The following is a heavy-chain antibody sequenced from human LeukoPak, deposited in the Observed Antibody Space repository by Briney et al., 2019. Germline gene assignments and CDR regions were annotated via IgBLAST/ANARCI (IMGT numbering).Heavy chain of an antibody. D-gene: IGHD6-19*01. Sequence: GGSLRLSCAASGFTFSSYAMSWVRQAPGKGLEWGSVISGSGGATYYADSVKGRFTISRDNSKNALYLQMNSLRAEDTAVYYCAKRMVVPGTIDYWGQGTLVTVSS. CDR2: ISGSGGAT. J-gene: IGHJ4*02. CDR3: AKRMVVPGTIDY. CDR1: GFTFSSYA. V-gene: IGHV3-23*01.